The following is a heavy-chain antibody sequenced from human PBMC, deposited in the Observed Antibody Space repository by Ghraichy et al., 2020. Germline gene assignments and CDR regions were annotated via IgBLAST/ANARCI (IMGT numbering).Heavy chain of an antibody. D-gene: IGHD3-22*01. CDR2: IYYSGST. J-gene: IGHJ4*02. CDR1: GGSISSGGYY. CDR3: ARVHSSGYSFPRDFDS. Sequence: SQTLSLTCTVSGGSISSGGYYWSWIRQHPGKGLEWIGYIYYSGSTYYNASLKSRLTMSVDTSKNQFSLKLSSVTAADTAVYYCARVHSSGYSFPRDFDSWGQGTLVTVSS. V-gene: IGHV4-31*03.